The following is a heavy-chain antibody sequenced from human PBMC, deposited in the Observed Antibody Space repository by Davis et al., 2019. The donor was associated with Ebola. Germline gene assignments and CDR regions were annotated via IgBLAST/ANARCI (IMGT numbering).Heavy chain of an antibody. CDR1: GYTFTGYY. J-gene: IGHJ5*02. V-gene: IGHV1-2*04. D-gene: IGHD2-21*01. Sequence: AASVTVSCQASGYTFTGYYMHWVRQAPGQGLEWMGWINPNSGGTNYAQKFQGWVTMTRDTSISTAYMELSRLRSDDTAVYYCARGDYNWFDPWGQGTLVTVSS. CDR3: ARGDYNWFDP. CDR2: INPNSGGT.